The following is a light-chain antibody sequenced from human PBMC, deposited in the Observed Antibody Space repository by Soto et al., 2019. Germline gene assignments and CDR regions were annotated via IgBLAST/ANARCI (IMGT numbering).Light chain of an antibody. CDR3: QQTYSTFPFT. CDR1: QILNNH. CDR2: GAS. J-gene: IGKJ2*01. Sequence: DIQLTQSPSFLSASVGGRVTITCRARQILNNHLNWYQLSPGEAPKLLIYGASTLQTGVPSRFSGGGSGTDFTLTISSLQPADFATYYCQQTYSTFPFTFGQGTKLEIQ. V-gene: IGKV1-39*01.